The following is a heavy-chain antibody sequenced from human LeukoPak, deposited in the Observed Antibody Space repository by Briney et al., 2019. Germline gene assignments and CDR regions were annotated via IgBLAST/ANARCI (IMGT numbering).Heavy chain of an antibody. V-gene: IGHV3-23*01. J-gene: IGHJ5*02. CDR2: ISGSGGST. D-gene: IGHD3-3*01. CDR3: AKDGVYYDFWSGPNWFDP. Sequence: PGGSLRLSCAASGFTFSSYWMSWVRQAPGKGLEWVSAISGSGGSTYYADSVKGRFTISRDNSKNTLYLQMNSLRAEDTAVYYCAKDGVYYDFWSGPNWFDPWGQGTLVTVSS. CDR1: GFTFSSYW.